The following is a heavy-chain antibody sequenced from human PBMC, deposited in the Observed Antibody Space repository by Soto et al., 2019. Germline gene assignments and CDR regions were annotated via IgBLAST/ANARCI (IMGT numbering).Heavy chain of an antibody. CDR3: ATDPRASSGWYSDY. CDR2: INEDGSEI. Sequence: GGSLRLSCAASGFTFINYWMTWVRQAPGKGPEWVANINEDGSEIYYVDSVKGRFTISRDNSKNTLYLQMNSLRAEDTAVYYCATDPRASSGWYSDYWGQGTLVTVSS. V-gene: IGHV3-7*03. D-gene: IGHD6-19*01. CDR1: GFTFINYW. J-gene: IGHJ4*02.